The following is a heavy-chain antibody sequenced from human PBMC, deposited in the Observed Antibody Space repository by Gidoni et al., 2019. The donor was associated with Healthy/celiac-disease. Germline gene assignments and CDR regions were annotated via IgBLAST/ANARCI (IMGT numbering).Heavy chain of an antibody. V-gene: IGHV4-39*01. CDR3: ARRSRIAVAGTTALPDY. D-gene: IGHD6-19*01. CDR2: IYYSGST. J-gene: IGHJ4*02. Sequence: QLQLQESGPGLVKPSETLSLTCTVSGGSISSSSYYWGWTRQPPGKGLEWIGSIYYSGSTYYNPSLKSRVTISVDTSKNQFSLKLSSVTAADTAVYYCARRSRIAVAGTTALPDYWGQGTLVTVSS. CDR1: GGSISSSSYY.